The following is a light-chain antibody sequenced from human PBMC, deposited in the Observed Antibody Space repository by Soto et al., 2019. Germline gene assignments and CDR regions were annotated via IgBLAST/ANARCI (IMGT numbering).Light chain of an antibody. CDR1: QSVSSY. Sequence: ESVLTQSPAILSMSPGERATLSCRASQSVSSYFAWYQQKPGQAPRLLIYDASNRATGVPARFSGSGSGTDFTLTISSLEPEDFAVYYCQHRRYWPVTFGQGTKVDIK. V-gene: IGKV3-11*01. CDR2: DAS. CDR3: QHRRYWPVT. J-gene: IGKJ1*01.